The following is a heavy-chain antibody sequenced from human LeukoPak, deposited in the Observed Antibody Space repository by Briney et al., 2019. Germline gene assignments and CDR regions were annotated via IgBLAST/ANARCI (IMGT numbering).Heavy chain of an antibody. V-gene: IGHV1-2*02. CDR3: ARDLYYGSGSYPDY. CDR2: IKPNSGGT. Sequence: ASVKVSCKASGYIFADYYIHWVRQAPGQGLEWMGWIKPNSGGTRSAQKFQGRVTMTRDTSISTAYMELSSLRYDDTAVYYCARDLYYGSGSYPDYWGQGTLVTVSS. D-gene: IGHD3-10*01. CDR1: GYIFADYY. J-gene: IGHJ4*02.